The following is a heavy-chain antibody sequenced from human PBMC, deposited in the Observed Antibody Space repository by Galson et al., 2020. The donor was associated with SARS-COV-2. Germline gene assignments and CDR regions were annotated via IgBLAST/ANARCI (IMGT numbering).Heavy chain of an antibody. CDR2: IYHSGRT. D-gene: IGHD5-12*01. Sequence: ASETLSLTCAVSGGSVSSGGSSWNWIRQPAGKGLEWIGYIYHSGRTYYNPSLKSRVTISVDRSKNQFSLELNSVTAADTAMYYCARGGWLQAEFDYWGQGTLVTVSS. CDR3: ARGGWLQAEFDY. V-gene: IGHV4-30-2*01. J-gene: IGHJ4*02. CDR1: GGSVSSGGSS.